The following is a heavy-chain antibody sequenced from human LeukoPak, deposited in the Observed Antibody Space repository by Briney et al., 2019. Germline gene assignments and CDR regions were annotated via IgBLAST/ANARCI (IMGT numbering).Heavy chain of an antibody. CDR2: INHSGST. J-gene: IGHJ4*02. CDR1: GGSFSGYY. CDR3: ARTHYDFWSGYYNY. D-gene: IGHD3-3*01. V-gene: IGHV4-34*01. Sequence: SETLSLTCAVYGGSFSGYYWSWIRQPPGKGLEWIREINHSGSTNYNPSLKSRVTISVDTSKNQFSLKLSSVTAADTAVYYCARTHYDFWSGYYNYWGQGTLVTVSS.